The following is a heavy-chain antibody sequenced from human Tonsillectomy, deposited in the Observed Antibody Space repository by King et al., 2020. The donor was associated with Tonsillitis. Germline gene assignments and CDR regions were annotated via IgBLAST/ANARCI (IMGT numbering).Heavy chain of an antibody. V-gene: IGHV3-23*04. CDR3: AKDGGYYDSSGYYYD. J-gene: IGHJ4*02. CDR2: ISGSGGRT. D-gene: IGHD3-22*01. CDR1: GFTFRNYA. Sequence: VQLVESGGGLVQPGGSLRLSCAASGFTFRNYAMSWVRQAPGKGLEWVSAISGSGGRTYYADAVKGRFTISRDNSNNTLFLQMNSLRAEDTAIYYCAKDGGYYDSSGYYYDWGQGTLVIVSS.